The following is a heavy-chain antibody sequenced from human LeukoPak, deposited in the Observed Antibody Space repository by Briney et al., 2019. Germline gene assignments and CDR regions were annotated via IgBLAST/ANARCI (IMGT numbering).Heavy chain of an antibody. CDR2: IKHDETEK. V-gene: IGHV3-7*03. Sequence: GGSLRLSCAASGFTFSSYAMSWVRQAPGKGPEWVANIKHDETEKYYAESVKGRFAISRDNAMNSLYLQMNSLRVEDTAVYYCARLVFGELRYFDYWGQGTLVPVSS. J-gene: IGHJ4*02. CDR1: GFTFSSYA. D-gene: IGHD3-10*01. CDR3: ARLVFGELRYFDY.